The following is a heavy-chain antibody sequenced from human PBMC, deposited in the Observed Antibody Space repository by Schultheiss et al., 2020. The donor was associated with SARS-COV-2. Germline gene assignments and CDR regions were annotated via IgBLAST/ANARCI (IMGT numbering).Heavy chain of an antibody. D-gene: IGHD3-22*01. V-gene: IGHV3-48*04. CDR3: AREIDSPNNWFDP. J-gene: IGHJ5*02. CDR1: GFTFSSYW. Sequence: GGSLRLSCAASGFTFSSYWMSWVRQAPGKGLEWVSYISSSGSTIYYADSVKGRFTISRDNAKNSLYLQMNSLRAEDTAVYYCAREIDSPNNWFDPWGQGTLVTVSS. CDR2: ISSSGSTI.